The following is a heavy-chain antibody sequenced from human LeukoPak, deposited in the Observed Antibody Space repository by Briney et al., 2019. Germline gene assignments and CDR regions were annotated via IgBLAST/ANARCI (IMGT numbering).Heavy chain of an antibody. CDR3: ARGASGVYTVTTSWFDP. J-gene: IGHJ5*02. CDR2: INPSGGST. CDR1: GYTFTSYY. V-gene: IGHV1-46*01. Sequence: ASVKVSCKASGYTFTSYYMHWVRQAPGQGLEWMGIINPSGGSTSYAQKFQGRVTMTRDTSTSTVYMELSRLRSDDTAVYYCARGASGVYTVTTSWFDPWGQGTLVTVSS. D-gene: IGHD4-17*01.